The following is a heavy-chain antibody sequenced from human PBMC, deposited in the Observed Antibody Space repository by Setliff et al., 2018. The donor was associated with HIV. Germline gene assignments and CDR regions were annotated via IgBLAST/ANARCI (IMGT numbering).Heavy chain of an antibody. CDR2: IYTSGST. D-gene: IGHD2-2*02. Sequence: SETLSLTCTVSGGSLSTYYWTWIRQPPGTGLEWIGYIYTSGSTSYNPSLQSGLTISLDTSKNPFFLKPSAVTAASTAVYYCARQGRYSTSADCYKYLDYWGQGTLVTVSS. CDR3: ARQGRYSTSADCYKYLDY. V-gene: IGHV4-4*09. CDR1: GGSLSTYY. J-gene: IGHJ4*02.